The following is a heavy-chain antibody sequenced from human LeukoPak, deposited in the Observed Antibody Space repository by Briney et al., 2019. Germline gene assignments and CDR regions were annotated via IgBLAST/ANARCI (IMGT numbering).Heavy chain of an antibody. CDR3: ASTMVRGVTHYYYYGMDV. J-gene: IGHJ6*02. Sequence: GGSLRLSCAASGFTVSSNYLSWVRQPPGKGLEWVSAISGSGGSTYYADSVKGRFTISRDNSKNTLYLQMNSLRAEDTAVYYCASTMVRGVTHYYYYGMDVWGQGTTVTVSS. D-gene: IGHD3-10*01. V-gene: IGHV3-23*01. CDR2: ISGSGGST. CDR1: GFTVSSNY.